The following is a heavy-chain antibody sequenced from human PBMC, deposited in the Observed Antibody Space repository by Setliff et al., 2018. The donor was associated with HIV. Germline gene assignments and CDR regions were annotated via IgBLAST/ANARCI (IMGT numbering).Heavy chain of an antibody. J-gene: IGHJ5*02. CDR1: GYTFINYA. CDR3: ARALYGDYGGDLNWHDP. Sequence: GASVQVSCKASGYTFINYAMNWVRQAPGQGLEWMGWINTQTGSPTYAQAFTGRFVFSVDTSVTTAYLQISGLKADDTAVYYRARALYGDYGGDLNWHDPWGQGTLVTVSS. D-gene: IGHD4-17*01. CDR2: INTQTGSP. V-gene: IGHV7-4-1*02.